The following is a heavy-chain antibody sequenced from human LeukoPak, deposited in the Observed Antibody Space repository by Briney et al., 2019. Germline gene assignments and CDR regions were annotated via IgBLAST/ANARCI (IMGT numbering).Heavy chain of an antibody. CDR1: GFTFSSYA. CDR3: AKDQSYDFWSGYYPPGGYFDY. Sequence: GGSLRLSCAASGFTFSSYAMSWVRQAPGKGLEWVSAISGSGGSTYYADSVKGRFTIPRENSKNTLYLQMNSLRAEDTAVYYCAKDQSYDFWSGYYPPGGYFDYWGQGTLVTVSS. D-gene: IGHD3-3*01. J-gene: IGHJ4*02. V-gene: IGHV3-23*01. CDR2: ISGSGGST.